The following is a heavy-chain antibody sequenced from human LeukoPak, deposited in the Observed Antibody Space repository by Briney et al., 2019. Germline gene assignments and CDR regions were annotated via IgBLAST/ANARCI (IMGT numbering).Heavy chain of an antibody. J-gene: IGHJ5*02. CDR1: GDSITSWGNY. CDR3: VAGIVGAPERIS. V-gene: IGHV4-61*02. D-gene: IGHD1-26*01. CDR2: IYSSGRT. Sequence: SETLSLTCNVSGDSITSWGNYWSWIRQPAGKRLEWIGLIYSSGRTKYNPSLKSRVIISVDTSKNQFSLEVRSVTAADTAVYYCVAGIVGAPERISWGQGRLVTVSS.